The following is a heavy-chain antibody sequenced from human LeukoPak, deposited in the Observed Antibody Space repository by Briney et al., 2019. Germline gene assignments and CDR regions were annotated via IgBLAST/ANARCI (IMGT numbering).Heavy chain of an antibody. CDR3: VRDNAYTFDY. D-gene: IGHD5-24*01. CDR2: IGSAGDT. Sequence: GGSLRLSCAASGFTFSSYDMHWFRQATGKGLEWVSGIGSAGDTYYPGSVKGRFTISRDNAKSTLSLQMNSLRAEDTAIYYCVRDNAYTFDYWGQGTLVTVSS. CDR1: GFTFSSYD. V-gene: IGHV3-13*01. J-gene: IGHJ4*01.